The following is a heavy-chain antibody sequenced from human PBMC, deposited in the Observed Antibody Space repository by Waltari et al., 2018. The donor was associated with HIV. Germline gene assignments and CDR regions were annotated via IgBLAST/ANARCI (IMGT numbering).Heavy chain of an antibody. Sequence: EVQLVESGGGLVQPGGSLRLSCAASVFTFRSHDMHWVRQTTGKGLEWVAGIGIAGNTNYADSVKGRFTISREKGKHSLYLQMTSLRAGDTAVYYCVRAGGSYYHFDYWGQGTLVTVSS. D-gene: IGHD1-26*01. CDR3: VRAGGSYYHFDY. J-gene: IGHJ4*02. CDR2: IGIAGNT. CDR1: VFTFRSHD. V-gene: IGHV3-13*01.